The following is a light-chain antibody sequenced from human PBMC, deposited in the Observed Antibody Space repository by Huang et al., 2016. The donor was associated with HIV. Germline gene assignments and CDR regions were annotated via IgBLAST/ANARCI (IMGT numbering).Light chain of an antibody. J-gene: IGKJ1*01. CDR3: QQYYNYRT. Sequence: AIRMTQSPSSLSASTGDRVTITCRASQDISNYLAWYQQKPGKAPKLLIYAASTLQSGVPSRFNGSGSGTDFTLTISCLQSEDFATYYCQQYYNYRTFGQGTKVEIK. V-gene: IGKV1-8*01. CDR1: QDISNY. CDR2: AAS.